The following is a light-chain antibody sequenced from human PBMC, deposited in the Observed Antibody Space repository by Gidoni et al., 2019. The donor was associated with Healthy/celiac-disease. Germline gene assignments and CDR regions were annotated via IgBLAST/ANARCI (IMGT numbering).Light chain of an antibody. CDR3: QHRSNWPLT. CDR1: QSVSSD. Sequence: ELVLTQSPATLSWSPGERATLSCSASQSVSSDLAWYQQKPGQAPRLLIYDAPNRATGIPARFSGSGAGTDRTLTISSLEPEEFAVYDCQHRSNWPLTFGGGTKVEIK. V-gene: IGKV3-11*01. J-gene: IGKJ4*01. CDR2: DAP.